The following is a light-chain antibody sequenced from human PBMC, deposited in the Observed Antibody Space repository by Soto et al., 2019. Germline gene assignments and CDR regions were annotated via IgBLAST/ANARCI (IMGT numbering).Light chain of an antibody. CDR2: GAS. Sequence: EIVLTQSPGTLSLSPGERATLSCRASQSVSSSYLAWYQQKPGQALRLLIYGASSRATGIPDRFSGSGSGTDLTLTISRMEPEDFAVYYCQQYGSSPGYTFGQGTKVEIK. CDR3: QQYGSSPGYT. CDR1: QSVSSSY. J-gene: IGKJ2*01. V-gene: IGKV3-20*01.